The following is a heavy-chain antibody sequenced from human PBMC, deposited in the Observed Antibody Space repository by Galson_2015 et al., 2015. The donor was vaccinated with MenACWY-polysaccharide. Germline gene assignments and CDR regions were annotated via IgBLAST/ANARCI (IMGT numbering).Heavy chain of an antibody. CDR1: GFTFSDYW. V-gene: IGHV3-74*01. D-gene: IGHD3-10*01. Sequence: SLRLSCAASGFTFSDYWMHWVRQAPGKGLVWVSRINSDGSGTSYADSVKGRFTISRDNAKNTLYLRMNSLRAEDTAVYYCARGIISMVRGVGITSSWFDPGGQGTLVIVSS. J-gene: IGHJ5*02. CDR2: INSDGSGT. CDR3: ARGIISMVRGVGITSSWFDP.